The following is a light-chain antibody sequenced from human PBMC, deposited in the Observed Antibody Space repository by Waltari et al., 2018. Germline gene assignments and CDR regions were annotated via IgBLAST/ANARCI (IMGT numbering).Light chain of an antibody. Sequence: QSVLTQPPSLSAAPRQKVTISCSGNNSNIGSNYVSWYRQLPGTAPKLLIYENNKRPSGIPDRFSGSKSGTSATLGITGLQTGDEADYYCATWDKSRSGWVFGGGTKLTVL. CDR1: NSNIGSNY. V-gene: IGLV1-51*02. J-gene: IGLJ3*02. CDR3: ATWDKSRSGWV. CDR2: ENN.